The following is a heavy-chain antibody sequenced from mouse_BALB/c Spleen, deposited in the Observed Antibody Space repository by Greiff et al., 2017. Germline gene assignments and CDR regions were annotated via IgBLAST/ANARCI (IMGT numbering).Heavy chain of an antibody. CDR3: AGRLYGYYAMDY. Sequence: VQLQQSGADLVKPGASVKLSCKASGYTFTSYWMHWVKQRPGQGLGWIGEIFPGTGTTYYTEKFKGKATITADTSSNTAYMQLSSLTSEDSAVYYCAGRLYGYYAMDYWGQGTSVTVSS. D-gene: IGHD1-2*01. V-gene: IGHV1S132*01. CDR1: GYTFTSYW. J-gene: IGHJ4*01. CDR2: IFPGTGTT.